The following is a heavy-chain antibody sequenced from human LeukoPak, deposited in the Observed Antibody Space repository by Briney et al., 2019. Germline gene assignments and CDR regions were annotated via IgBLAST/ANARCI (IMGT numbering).Heavy chain of an antibody. CDR1: GFTFNSYA. V-gene: IGHV3-23*01. D-gene: IGHD3-10*02. CDR2: ISGRGGST. CDR3: AKVAAVFGDLWDDYYGMDV. Sequence: PGGSLRLSCAASGFTFNSYAMSWVRQAPGKGLEWVSAISGRGGSTYYADSVKGRFTISRDNSKNTLYLQMSSLRAEDTAVYYCAKVAAVFGDLWDDYYGMDVWGQGTTVTVSS. J-gene: IGHJ6*02.